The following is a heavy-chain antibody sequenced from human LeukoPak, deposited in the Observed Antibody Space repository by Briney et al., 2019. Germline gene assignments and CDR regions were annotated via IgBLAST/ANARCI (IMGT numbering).Heavy chain of an antibody. D-gene: IGHD6-19*01. CDR2: IYHSGST. Sequence: SETLSLTCAVSGYSISSGYYWGWIRQPPGKGLEWTGSIYHSGSTYYNPSLKSRVTISVDTSKNQFSLKLSSVTAADTAVYYCARAPGGWSFYYYYYMDVWGKGTTVTVSS. CDR3: ARAPGGWSFYYYYYMDV. CDR1: GYSISSGYY. V-gene: IGHV4-38-2*01. J-gene: IGHJ6*03.